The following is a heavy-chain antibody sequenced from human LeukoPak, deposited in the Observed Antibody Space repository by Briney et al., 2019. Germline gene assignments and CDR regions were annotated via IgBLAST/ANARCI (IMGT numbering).Heavy chain of an antibody. D-gene: IGHD3-22*01. Sequence: PGGSLRLSCAASGFTFSSYAMHWVRQAPGKGLEWVAVISYDGSNKYYADSVKGRFTISRDTSKNTLYLQMNSLRAEDTAVYYCAKTQGDYYYDSSGYYDWFDPWGQGTLVTVSS. J-gene: IGHJ5*02. CDR2: ISYDGSNK. CDR1: GFTFSSYA. CDR3: AKTQGDYYYDSSGYYDWFDP. V-gene: IGHV3-30*04.